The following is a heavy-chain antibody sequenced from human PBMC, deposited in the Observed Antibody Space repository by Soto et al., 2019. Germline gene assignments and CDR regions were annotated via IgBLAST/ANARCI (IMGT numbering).Heavy chain of an antibody. Sequence: SETLSLTCAVYGGSFSGYYWSWIRQPPGKGLEWIGEINHSGSTNYNPSLKSRATISVDTSKNQFSLKLSSVTAADTAVYYCARGYCSGGSCPLLIYWGQGTLVTAPQ. CDR3: ARGYCSGGSCPLLIY. CDR2: INHSGST. CDR1: GGSFSGYY. D-gene: IGHD2-15*01. V-gene: IGHV4-34*01. J-gene: IGHJ4*02.